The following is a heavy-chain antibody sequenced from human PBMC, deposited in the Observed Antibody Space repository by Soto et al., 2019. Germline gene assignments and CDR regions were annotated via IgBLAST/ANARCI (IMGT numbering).Heavy chain of an antibody. V-gene: IGHV4-34*01. CDR3: ARDSSLGYGMDV. J-gene: IGHJ6*02. Sequence: SETLSLTCAVYGGSFSAYYWSWIRQPPGKGLEWIGEISHSGSTNYNPPLKSRVTILVDTTKNQFSLKVTSVTAADTAVYYCARDSSLGYGMDVWGQGTTVTVSS. CDR2: ISHSGST. CDR1: GGSFSAYY. D-gene: IGHD6-6*01.